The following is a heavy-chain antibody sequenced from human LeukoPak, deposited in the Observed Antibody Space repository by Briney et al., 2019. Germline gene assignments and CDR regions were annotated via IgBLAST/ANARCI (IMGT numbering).Heavy chain of an antibody. CDR3: ARDSSAALEF. CDR2: INPNSGGT. CDR1: GYTFTCHY. J-gene: IGHJ4*02. V-gene: IGHV1-2*02. D-gene: IGHD2-2*01. Sequence: GASVKVSCKASGYTFTCHYIHWVRQAPGQGLEWMGWINPNSGGTNYAQNSQGRVTITRDASNNLVYMEVSSLSSDDTAVYYCARDSSAALEFWGQGTPVTVSP.